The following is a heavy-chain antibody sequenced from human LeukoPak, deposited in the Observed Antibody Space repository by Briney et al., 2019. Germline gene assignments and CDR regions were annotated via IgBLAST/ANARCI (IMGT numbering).Heavy chain of an antibody. D-gene: IGHD3-9*01. Sequence: PGRSLRLSCAASGFTFDDYAMHWVRQAPGKGLEWVSGISWNSGSIGYADSVKSRFTISRDNAKNSLYLQMNSLRAEDTALYYCAKGGYILTGTMEDYFDYWGQGTLVTVSS. CDR1: GFTFDDYA. CDR3: AKGGYILTGTMEDYFDY. CDR2: ISWNSGSI. J-gene: IGHJ4*02. V-gene: IGHV3-9*01.